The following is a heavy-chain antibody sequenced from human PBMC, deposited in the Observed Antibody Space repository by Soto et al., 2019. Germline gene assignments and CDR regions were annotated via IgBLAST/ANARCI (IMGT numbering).Heavy chain of an antibody. CDR1: VFTLTRHI. CDR2: ISGTTNYI. Sequence: GRALLVACAAFVFTLTRHIMNWVRQAPGKGLDWVSSISGTTNYIYYGDSMKGRFTISRDNAKNSLYLEMNSLRAEDTAVYYCARESEDLPSNFDYWGQGTLVPVYS. J-gene: IGHJ4*02. CDR3: ARESEDLPSNFDY. V-gene: IGHV3-21*06.